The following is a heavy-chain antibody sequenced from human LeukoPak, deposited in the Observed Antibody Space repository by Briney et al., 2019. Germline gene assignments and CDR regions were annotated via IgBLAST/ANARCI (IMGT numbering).Heavy chain of an antibody. CDR1: GGSFSGYY. D-gene: IGHD2-2*01. CDR3: ARGRVRGYCSSTSCYYYYGMDV. Sequence: SETLSLTCAVYGGSFSGYYWSWLRQPPGKGLEWIGGINHSGSTNYNPSLKSRVTISVDTSKNQFSLKLSSVTAADTAVYYCARGRVRGYCSSTSCYYYYGMDVWGQGTTVTVSS. J-gene: IGHJ6*02. V-gene: IGHV4-34*01. CDR2: INHSGST.